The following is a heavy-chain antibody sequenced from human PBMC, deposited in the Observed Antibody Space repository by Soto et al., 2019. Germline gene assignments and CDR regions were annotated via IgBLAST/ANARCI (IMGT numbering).Heavy chain of an antibody. CDR3: AKDYGGNSDYFDY. Sequence: EVQLVESGGGLVQPGRSLRLSCAASGFTFDDYAMHWVRQAPGKGLEWVSGISWNSGSIGYADSVKGRFTISRDNAKISLYLQMNSLRAEDTALYYCAKDYGGNSDYFDYWGQGTLVTVSS. V-gene: IGHV3-9*01. CDR1: GFTFDDYA. CDR2: ISWNSGSI. J-gene: IGHJ4*02. D-gene: IGHD4-17*01.